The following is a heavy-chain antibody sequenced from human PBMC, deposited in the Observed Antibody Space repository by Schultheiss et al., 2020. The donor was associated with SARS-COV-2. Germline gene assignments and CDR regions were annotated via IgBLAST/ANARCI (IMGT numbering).Heavy chain of an antibody. CDR3: AKALKRDWFTAFDI. J-gene: IGHJ3*02. V-gene: IGHV1-2*02. D-gene: IGHD3/OR15-3a*01. CDR1: GYTFTGYY. CDR2: INPNSGGT. Sequence: ASVKVSCKASGYTFTGYYMHWVRQAPGQGLEWMGWINPNSGGTNYAQKFQGRVTITADESTSTAYMELSSLRSEDTAVYYCAKALKRDWFTAFDIWGQGTMVTVSS.